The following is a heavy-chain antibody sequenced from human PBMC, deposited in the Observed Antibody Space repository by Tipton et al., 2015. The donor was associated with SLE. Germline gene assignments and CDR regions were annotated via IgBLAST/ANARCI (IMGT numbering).Heavy chain of an antibody. CDR1: GGSISSYY. J-gene: IGHJ5*02. V-gene: IGHV4-59*01. D-gene: IGHD2-15*01. CDR2: IYYSGST. Sequence: TLSLTCTVSGGSISSYYWSWIRQPPGKGLEWIGYIYYSGSTNYNPSLKSRVTILEDTSKNQFSLKLRSVTAADTAVYYCAREIGDCSGGICSNWFDPWGQGTLVTVSS. CDR3: AREIGDCSGGICSNWFDP.